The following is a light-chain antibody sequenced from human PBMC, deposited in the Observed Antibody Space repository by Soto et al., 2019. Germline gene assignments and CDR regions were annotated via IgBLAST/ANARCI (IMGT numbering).Light chain of an antibody. Sequence: DIQMTQSPSTLSASVRDRVTITCRASQSIRSWLAWYQQKPGKAPKLLIYKASSLESGVPSRFSGSGSGTEFTLTISSLQPDDSANYYCQQYDSYPWTSGQGTKVKIK. CDR3: QQYDSYPWT. CDR2: KAS. V-gene: IGKV1-5*03. CDR1: QSIRSW. J-gene: IGKJ1*01.